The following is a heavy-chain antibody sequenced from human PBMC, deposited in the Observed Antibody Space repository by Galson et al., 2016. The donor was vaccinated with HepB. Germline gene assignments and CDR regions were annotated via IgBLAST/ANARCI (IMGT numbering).Heavy chain of an antibody. CDR1: GISFSSYA. D-gene: IGHD3-3*01. J-gene: IGHJ4*02. CDR2: IISSGTYF. Sequence: SLRLSCAASGISFSSYAMSWVRQAPGKGLEWVSSIISSGTYFYYADSVQGRFTISRDNAKNSLYLQMNNLTAEDTAVYYCARDRSIFGVVVGDYYFDSWGQGTLVSVSS. CDR3: ARDRSIFGVVVGDYYFDS. V-gene: IGHV3-21*01.